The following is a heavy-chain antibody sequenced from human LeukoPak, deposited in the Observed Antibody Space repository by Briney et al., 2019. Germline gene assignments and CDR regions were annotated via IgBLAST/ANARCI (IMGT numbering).Heavy chain of an antibody. Sequence: PGRSLSLSCAASGFTFSSYAMHWVRQAPGKGLEWVAVISYDGSNKYYADSVKGRFTISRDNSKNTLYLQMNSLRAEDTAVYYCARETQQLVGYYFDYWGQGTLVTVSS. J-gene: IGHJ4*02. CDR3: ARETQQLVGYYFDY. D-gene: IGHD6-13*01. V-gene: IGHV3-30*04. CDR2: ISYDGSNK. CDR1: GFTFSSYA.